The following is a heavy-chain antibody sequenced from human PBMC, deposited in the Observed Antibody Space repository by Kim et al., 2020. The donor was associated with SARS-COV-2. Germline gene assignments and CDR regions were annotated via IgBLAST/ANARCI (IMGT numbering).Heavy chain of an antibody. D-gene: IGHD2-15*01. CDR1: GGSISSYY. CDR2: IYYSGST. Sequence: SETLSLTCTVSGGSISSYYWSWIRQPPGKGLEWIGYIYYSGSTNYNPSLKSRVTISVDTSKNQFSLKLSSMTAADTAGYYCARARKPSYCSGGSCYSSVYWFDPGSQGTLVTVSA. J-gene: IGHJ5*02. V-gene: IGHV4-59*01. CDR3: ARARKPSYCSGGSCYSSVYWFDP.